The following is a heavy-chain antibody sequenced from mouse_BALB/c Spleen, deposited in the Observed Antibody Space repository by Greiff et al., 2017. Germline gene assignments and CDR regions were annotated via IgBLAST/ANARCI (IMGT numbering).Heavy chain of an antibody. CDR1: GYSITSGYY. V-gene: IGHV3-6*02. J-gene: IGHJ4*01. D-gene: IGHD1-1*01. Sequence: ESGPGLVKPSQSLSLTCSVTGYSITSGYYWNWIRQFPGNKLEWMGYISYDGSNNYNPSLKNRISITRDTSKNQFFLKLNSVTTEDTATYYCARDYYGSRGAMDYWGQGTSVTVSS. CDR2: ISYDGSN. CDR3: ARDYYGSRGAMDY.